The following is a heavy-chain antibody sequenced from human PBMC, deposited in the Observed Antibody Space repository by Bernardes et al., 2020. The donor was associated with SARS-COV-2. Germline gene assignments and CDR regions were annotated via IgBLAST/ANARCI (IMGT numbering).Heavy chain of an antibody. D-gene: IGHD1-26*01. CDR3: ARVGATEMGGSNWFDP. Sequence: ASLKASCKASGYTFTSYGISWVRQAPGQGLEWMGWISAYNGNTNYAQKLQGRVTMTTDTSTSTAYMELRSLRSDDTAVYYCARVGATEMGGSNWFDPWGQGTLVKVSS. CDR2: ISAYNGNT. V-gene: IGHV1-18*01. J-gene: IGHJ5*02. CDR1: GYTFTSYG.